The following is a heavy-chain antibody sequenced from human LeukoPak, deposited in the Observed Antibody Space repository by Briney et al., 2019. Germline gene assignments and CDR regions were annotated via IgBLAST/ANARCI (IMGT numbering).Heavy chain of an antibody. Sequence: GGSLRLSCAASGFTVSRNYMSWVRQAPGKGLEWVSFIYSASNKYYSDSVKGRFTISRDNSKNTLYLQMNSLRAEDTAVYYCARASGTTFSYFDSWGQGTLVTVSS. D-gene: IGHD1-7*01. CDR1: GFTVSRNY. J-gene: IGHJ4*02. V-gene: IGHV3-66*01. CDR2: IYSASNK. CDR3: ARASGTTFSYFDS.